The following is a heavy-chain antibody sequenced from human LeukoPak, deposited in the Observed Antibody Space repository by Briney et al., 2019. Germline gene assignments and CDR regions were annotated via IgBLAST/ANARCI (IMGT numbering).Heavy chain of an antibody. V-gene: IGHV3-30*02. CDR2: IGYDGSNK. Sequence: GGSLRLSCATSGFTFSNYGMHWVRQAPGKGLEGVAFIGYDGSNKYYADSVKGRFTISRDNSKNTLYLQMNSLRGEDTAVYHCAKEIWPTVTTPGLTYFDYWGQGTLVTVSS. CDR3: AKEIWPTVTTPGLTYFDY. D-gene: IGHD4-17*01. J-gene: IGHJ4*02. CDR1: GFTFSNYG.